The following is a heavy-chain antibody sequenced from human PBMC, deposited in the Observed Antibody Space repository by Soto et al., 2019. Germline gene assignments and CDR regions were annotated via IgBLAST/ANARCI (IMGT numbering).Heavy chain of an antibody. CDR2: MSWDGDK. Sequence: QITLKESGPTLVKPTQPLTLTCTFSGFSLSSSVVGVAWIRQPPGKALEWLALMSWDGDKYYSPSLKNRLSISKDTSENHVVLTLTNVDPVDTGTYLCARKTSDYIWGSYPTWGQGTLVTFSS. J-gene: IGHJ5*02. CDR3: ARKTSDYIWGSYPT. V-gene: IGHV2-5*02. D-gene: IGHD3-16*01. CDR1: GFSLSSSVVG.